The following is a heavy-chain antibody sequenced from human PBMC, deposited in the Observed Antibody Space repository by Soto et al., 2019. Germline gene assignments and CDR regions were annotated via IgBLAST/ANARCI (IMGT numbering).Heavy chain of an antibody. Sequence: EVQLVESGGGLVKPGGSLRLSCAASGFTFSSYSMNWVRQAPGKGLEWVSSISSRSSYIYYADSVKGRFTISRDNAKNSLYLQMNSLRAEDTAVYYCAPKGHYYYYYMDVWGKGTTVTVSS. J-gene: IGHJ6*03. CDR3: APKGHYYYYYMDV. CDR2: ISSRSSYI. CDR1: GFTFSSYS. V-gene: IGHV3-21*01.